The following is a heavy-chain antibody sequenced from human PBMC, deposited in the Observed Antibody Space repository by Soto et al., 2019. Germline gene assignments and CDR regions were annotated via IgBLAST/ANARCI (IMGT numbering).Heavy chain of an antibody. J-gene: IGHJ6*02. CDR1: GGSISSYY. D-gene: IGHD3-10*01. CDR2: IYYSGST. CDR3: ARFPFGDYYYCTDV. V-gene: IGHV4-59*01. Sequence: PSETLSLTCTVSGGSISSYYWSWIRQPPGKGLEWIGYIYYSGSTNYNPSLKSRVTISVDTSKNQFSLKLSSVTAADTAVYYCARFPFGDYYYCTDVWGQGTTVTVSS.